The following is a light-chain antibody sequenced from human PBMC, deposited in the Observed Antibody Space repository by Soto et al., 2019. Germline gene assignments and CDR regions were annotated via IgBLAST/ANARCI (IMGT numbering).Light chain of an antibody. V-gene: IGKV1-5*03. CDR2: QAS. J-gene: IGKJ1*01. CDR1: QSISRQ. Sequence: DIQMTQSPSTLSASVGDRVSITCRASQSISRQLAWYQQKPGKAPNLLIYQASNLETGVPSRLTGSGSGTEFTLIISSLQPVDLASYYCLPYQSYWTFGQGTKVEVK. CDR3: LPYQSYWT.